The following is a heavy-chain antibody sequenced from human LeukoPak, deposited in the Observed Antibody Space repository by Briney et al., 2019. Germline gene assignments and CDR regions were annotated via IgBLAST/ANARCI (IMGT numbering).Heavy chain of an antibody. J-gene: IGHJ4*02. V-gene: IGHV4-59*01. D-gene: IGHD7-27*01. Sequence: PSETLSLTCTVSGGSITSYDWSWIRQPPGKGLEWIGYVYYTGSTEYNPSLRSRVTISLEMSKQQFSLTLTSVTAADTAVYYCASNTGTVFDYWGRGALVTVSS. CDR2: VYYTGST. CDR1: GGSITSYD. CDR3: ASNTGTVFDY.